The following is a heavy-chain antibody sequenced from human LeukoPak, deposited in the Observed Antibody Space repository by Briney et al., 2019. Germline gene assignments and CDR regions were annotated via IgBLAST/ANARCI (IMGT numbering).Heavy chain of an antibody. CDR3: ARTPRYADFWSGYNYYYYYMDV. CDR2: IYYSGST. CDR1: GGSISSGGYY. D-gene: IGHD3-3*01. V-gene: IGHV4-31*03. Sequence: SETLSLTCTVSGGSISSGGYYWSWIRQHPGKGLEWIGYIYYSGSTYYNPSLKSRVTISLDTSKNQFSLKLSSVTAADTAVYYCARTPRYADFWSGYNYYYYYMDVWGKGTTVTVSS. J-gene: IGHJ6*03.